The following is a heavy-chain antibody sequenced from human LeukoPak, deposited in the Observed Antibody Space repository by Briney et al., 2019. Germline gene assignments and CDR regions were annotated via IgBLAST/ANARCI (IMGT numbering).Heavy chain of an antibody. CDR1: GGTISSSRHY. Sequence: SATLSLTCTVSGGTISSSRHYWGWLRQPPGKGLEWIGSIYYSGSTYHSPSLKSRVTMSVDTSKNQFSLKLSSVTAADTAVYYCARDGGGMAAFDYWGQGTLVTVSS. V-gene: IGHV4-39*07. CDR3: ARDGGGMAAFDY. J-gene: IGHJ4*02. CDR2: IYYSGST. D-gene: IGHD3-16*01.